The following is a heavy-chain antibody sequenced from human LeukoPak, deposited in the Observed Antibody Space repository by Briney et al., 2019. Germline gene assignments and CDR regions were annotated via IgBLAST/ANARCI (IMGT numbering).Heavy chain of an antibody. CDR1: GYTFTSYG. CDR2: MNPNSGNT. D-gene: IGHD2-15*01. J-gene: IGHJ4*02. V-gene: IGHV1-8*02. CDR3: ARNRYCSGGSCYPYHDY. Sequence: ASVKVSCKASGYTFTSYGISWVRQATGQGLEWMGWMNPNSGNTGYAQKFQGRVTMTRNTSISTAYMELSSLRSEDTAVYYCARNRYCSGGSCYPYHDYWGQGTLVTVSS.